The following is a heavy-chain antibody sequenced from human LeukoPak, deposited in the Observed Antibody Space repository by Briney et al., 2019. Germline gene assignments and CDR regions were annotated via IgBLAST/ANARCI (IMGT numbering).Heavy chain of an antibody. CDR2: INHSGST. J-gene: IGHJ4*02. Sequence: SETLSLTCTVSGDSISSSSHHWGWIRQPPGKGLEWIGEINHSGSTNYNPSLKSRVTISVDTSKNQFSLKLSSVTAADTAVYYCASRDTATGLDWGQGTLVTVSS. CDR3: ASRDTATGLD. D-gene: IGHD5-18*01. CDR1: GDSISSSSHH. V-gene: IGHV4-39*07.